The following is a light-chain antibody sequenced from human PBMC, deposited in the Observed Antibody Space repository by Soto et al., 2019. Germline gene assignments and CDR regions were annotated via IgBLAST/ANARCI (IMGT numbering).Light chain of an antibody. V-gene: IGLV1-40*01. CDR1: SSNIGAGHD. J-gene: IGLJ3*02. Sequence: QSVLTQPPSVSGAPGQRVTISCTGSSSNIGAGHDVHWYQQVPGTAPKLLVSGNTNRPSGVPDRFSGSNSGTSASLAITGLQAADEADYYCPSLDSSLNGWVFGGGTKLTVL. CDR2: GNT. CDR3: PSLDSSLNGWV.